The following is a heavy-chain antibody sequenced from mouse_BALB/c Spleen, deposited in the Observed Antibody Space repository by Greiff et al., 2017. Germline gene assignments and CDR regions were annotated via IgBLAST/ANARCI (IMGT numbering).Heavy chain of an antibody. J-gene: IGHJ2*01. CDR1: GFTFSDYY. V-gene: IGHV5-4*02. CDR2: ISDGGSYT. Sequence: EVQGVESGGGLVKPGGSLKLSCAASGFTFSDYYMYWVRQTPEKRLEWVATISDGGSYTYYPDSVKGRFTISRDNAKNNLYLQMSSLKSEDTAMYYYAGGGYGSSSDYWGQGTTLTVSS. CDR3: AGGGYGSSSDY. D-gene: IGHD1-1*01.